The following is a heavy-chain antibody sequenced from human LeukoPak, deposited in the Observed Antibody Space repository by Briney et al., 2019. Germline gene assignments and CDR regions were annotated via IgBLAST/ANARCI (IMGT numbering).Heavy chain of an antibody. V-gene: IGHV3-23*01. J-gene: IGHJ4*02. CDR1: GFTFNTYA. Sequence: PGGTLRLSCEASGFTFNTYAMSWVRQAPGKGLEWVSSISGNGRSTYYADSVKGRFTITRDDSENTAYLQMNSLKTEDTAVYYCATFPSGSWSPYWGQGTLVTVSS. D-gene: IGHD1-26*01. CDR2: ISGNGRST. CDR3: ATFPSGSWSPY.